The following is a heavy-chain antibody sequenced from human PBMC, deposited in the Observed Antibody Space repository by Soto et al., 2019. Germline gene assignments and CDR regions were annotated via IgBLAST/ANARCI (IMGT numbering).Heavy chain of an antibody. CDR3: ARMGDFWSGPGELDP. D-gene: IGHD3-3*01. CDR2: VYYNGFT. J-gene: IGHJ5*02. CDR1: GGSISSSSYY. Sequence: PSETLSLTCTVSGGSISSSSYYWAWIRQSPGKGLEWIGSVYYNGFTYYNPSLKSRVTISVDTSKNQFSLKLTSVTAADTAVYYCARMGDFWSGPGELDPWGQGTLVTV. V-gene: IGHV4-39*01.